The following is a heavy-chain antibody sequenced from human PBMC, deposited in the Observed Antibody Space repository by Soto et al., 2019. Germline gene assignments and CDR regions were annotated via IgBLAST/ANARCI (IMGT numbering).Heavy chain of an antibody. CDR1: GFTFSTYA. J-gene: IGHJ4*02. Sequence: GGSLRLSCAASGFTFSTYAMNWIRQAPGKGLEWVSAISASDGYTYYADSVKGRFTISRDNSKNTLYLQMNSLRAEDTAVYYCAKDLRQFTWVQNYYWGQGTLVTVSS. D-gene: IGHD5-18*01. V-gene: IGHV3-23*01. CDR3: AKDLRQFTWVQNYY. CDR2: ISASDGYT.